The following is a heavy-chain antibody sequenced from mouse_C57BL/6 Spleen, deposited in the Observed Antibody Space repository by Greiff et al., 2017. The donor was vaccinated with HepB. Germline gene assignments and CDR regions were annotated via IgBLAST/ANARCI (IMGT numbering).Heavy chain of an antibody. CDR2: IDPSDSET. CDR3: ARGYGYDDWFAY. V-gene: IGHV1-52*01. J-gene: IGHJ3*01. CDR1: GYTFTSYW. Sequence: VQLQQSGAELVRPGSSVKLSCKASGYTFTSYWMHWVKQRPIQGLEWIGNIDPSDSETHYNQKFKDKATLTVDKSSSTAYMQLSSLTSEDSAVYYCARGYGYDDWFAYWGQGTLVTVSA. D-gene: IGHD2-2*01.